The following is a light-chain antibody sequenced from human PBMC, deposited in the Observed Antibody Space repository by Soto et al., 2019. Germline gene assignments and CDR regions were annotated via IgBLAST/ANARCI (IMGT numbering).Light chain of an antibody. J-gene: IGLJ1*01. CDR2: EVS. V-gene: IGLV2-14*01. Sequence: QSALTQPASVSGSPGQSITLSCTGTSSDVGGYNYVSWYQQHPGKAHKLMIYEVSNRPSGVSNRFSGSKSGNTASLTISGLQAEDEAAYYCSSYTSSSTLVFGTGTKLTVL. CDR3: SSYTSSSTLV. CDR1: SSDVGGYNY.